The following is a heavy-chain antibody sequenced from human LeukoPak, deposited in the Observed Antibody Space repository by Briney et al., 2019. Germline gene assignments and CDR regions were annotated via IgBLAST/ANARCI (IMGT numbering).Heavy chain of an antibody. V-gene: IGHV1-18*01. D-gene: IGHD3-10*01. Sequence: KVSXKAXGYTFTSYGISWVRQAPGQGLEWMGWISAYNGNTNYAQKLQGRVTITTDTSTSTAYMELRSLRSDDTAVYYCARDLDGSGSFDYWGQGTLVTVSS. CDR2: ISAYNGNT. J-gene: IGHJ4*02. CDR1: GYTFTSYG. CDR3: ARDLDGSGSFDY.